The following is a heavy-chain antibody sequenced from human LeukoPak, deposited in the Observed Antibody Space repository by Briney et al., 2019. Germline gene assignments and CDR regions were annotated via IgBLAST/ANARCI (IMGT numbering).Heavy chain of an antibody. CDR3: ARRYPLYYGETLGTHYFDY. CDR2: IYYSGST. CDR1: GGSISSGGYY. V-gene: IGHV4-31*03. J-gene: IGHJ4*02. Sequence: SETLSLTCTVSGGSISSGGYYWSWIRQHPGKGLEWIGYIYYSGSTYYNPSLKSRVSISVDTSKNQFSLKLSSVTAADTAVYYCARRYPLYYGETLGTHYFDYWGQGTLVTVSS. D-gene: IGHD1-26*01.